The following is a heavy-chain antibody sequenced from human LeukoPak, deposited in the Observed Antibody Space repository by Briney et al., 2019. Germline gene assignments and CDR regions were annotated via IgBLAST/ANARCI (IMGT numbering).Heavy chain of an antibody. Sequence: GGSLRLSCAASGFTFSSYGMHWVRQAPGKGLEWVAFIRYGGSNKYYADSVKGRFTISRDNSKNTLYLQKNSLRAEDTAVYYCAKDIAGVSDPWGQGTLVTVSS. CDR2: IRYGGSNK. CDR1: GFTFSSYG. D-gene: IGHD1-20*01. V-gene: IGHV3-30*02. J-gene: IGHJ5*02. CDR3: AKDIAGVSDP.